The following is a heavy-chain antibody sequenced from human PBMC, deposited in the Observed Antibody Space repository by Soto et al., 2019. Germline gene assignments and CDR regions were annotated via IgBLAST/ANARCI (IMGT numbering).Heavy chain of an antibody. CDR2: IYYSGST. CDR3: ARGRTYYAP. CDR1: GGSISSSGSY. J-gene: IGHJ1*01. V-gene: IGHV4-31*03. Sequence: QLQLQESGPGLVKPSETLSLTCSVSGGSISSSGSYWSWIRQHPGKGLEWIGYIYYSGSTFYNPSLKSRATISVDTPKNHFALKLNAVTAESTAVYYCARGRTYYAPWRQGPLVTVSS. D-gene: IGHD3-3*01.